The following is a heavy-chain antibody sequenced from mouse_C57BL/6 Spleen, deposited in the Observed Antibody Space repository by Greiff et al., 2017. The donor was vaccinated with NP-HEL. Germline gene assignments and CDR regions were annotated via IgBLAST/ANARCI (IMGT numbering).Heavy chain of an antibody. Sequence: EVQGVESGGGLVKPGGSLKLSCAASGFTFSSYAMSWVRQTPEKRLEWVATISDGGSYTYYPDNVKGRFTISRDNAKNNLYLQMSHLKSDDTAMYYCARDHDYYGSSLFDYWGQGTTLTVSS. J-gene: IGHJ2*01. CDR1: GFTFSSYA. V-gene: IGHV5-4*01. D-gene: IGHD1-1*01. CDR2: ISDGGSYT. CDR3: ARDHDYYGSSLFDY.